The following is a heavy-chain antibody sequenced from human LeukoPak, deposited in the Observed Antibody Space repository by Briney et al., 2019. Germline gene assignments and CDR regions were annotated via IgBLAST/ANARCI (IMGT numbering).Heavy chain of an antibody. Sequence: GGSLRLSCAASGFTFSNYWMNWVRQVPGKGLMWVSRMSSDGSSTNYADSVKGRFTISRDNAKSTLYLQMNSLRVEDTAVYYCARALSNTVRGVGDYWGQGTLVTVSS. CDR3: ARALSNTVRGVGDY. J-gene: IGHJ4*02. CDR1: GFTFSNYW. D-gene: IGHD3-10*01. CDR2: MSSDGSST. V-gene: IGHV3-74*01.